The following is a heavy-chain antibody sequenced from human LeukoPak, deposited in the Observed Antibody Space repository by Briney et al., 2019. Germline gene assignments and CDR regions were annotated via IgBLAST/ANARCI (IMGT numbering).Heavy chain of an antibody. Sequence: GGSLRLSCAASGFTFSSYSMNWVRQAPGKGLEWVSYISSSSSTIYYADSVKGRFTISRDNSKNTLYLQMNSLRAEDTAVYYCAKFVHRYMVRGAHRNFDYWGQGTLVTVSS. CDR1: GFTFSSYS. CDR3: AKFVHRYMVRGAHRNFDY. D-gene: IGHD3-10*01. CDR2: ISSSSSTI. J-gene: IGHJ4*02. V-gene: IGHV3-48*01.